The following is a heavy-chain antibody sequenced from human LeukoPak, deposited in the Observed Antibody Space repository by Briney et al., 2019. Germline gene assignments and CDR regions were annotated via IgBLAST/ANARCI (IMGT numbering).Heavy chain of an antibody. D-gene: IGHD3-22*01. V-gene: IGHV1-46*01. CDR3: ARDPVSGVNMIASGYYFDY. CDR2: INPSGGST. J-gene: IGHJ4*02. Sequence: GASVKVSCKASGYTFTSYYMYWVRQAPGQGLEWMGIINPSGGSTSYAQKFQGRVTMTRDTSTSTVYMELSSLRSEDTAVYYCARDPVSGVNMIASGYYFDYWGQGTLVTVSS. CDR1: GYTFTSYY.